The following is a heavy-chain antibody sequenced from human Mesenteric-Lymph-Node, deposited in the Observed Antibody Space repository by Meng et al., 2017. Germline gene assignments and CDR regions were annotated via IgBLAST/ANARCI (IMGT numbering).Heavy chain of an antibody. J-gene: IGHJ3*02. CDR3: ARGVKYCSGSSCYSGAFDI. CDR2: ITGSGGST. CDR1: GFTFSKYA. V-gene: IGHV3-23*01. D-gene: IGHD2-15*01. Sequence: GESLKISCEASGFTFSKYAMHWVRQAPGKGLEWVSAITGSGGSTYYAESVKGRFTISRDNSKNTLYVEMNSLRAEDTAVYYCARGVKYCSGSSCYSGAFDIWGQGTMVTVSS.